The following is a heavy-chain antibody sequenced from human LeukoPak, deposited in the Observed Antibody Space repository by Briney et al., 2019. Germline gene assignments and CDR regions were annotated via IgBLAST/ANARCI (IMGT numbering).Heavy chain of an antibody. CDR3: AREADYYGSGSYFP. Sequence: ASVKVSCKASGYTFTGYYMHWVRQAPGQGLEWMGWINPNSGGTNYAQKFQGRVTMTRDTSISTAYMELSRLRSDDTAVYYCAREADYYGSGSYFPWGQGTLVTVSS. V-gene: IGHV1-2*02. D-gene: IGHD3-10*01. CDR2: INPNSGGT. CDR1: GYTFTGYY. J-gene: IGHJ4*02.